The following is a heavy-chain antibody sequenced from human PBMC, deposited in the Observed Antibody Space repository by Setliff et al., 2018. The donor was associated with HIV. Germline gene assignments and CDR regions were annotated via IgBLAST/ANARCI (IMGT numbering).Heavy chain of an antibody. D-gene: IGHD3-22*01. V-gene: IGHV4-61*09. J-gene: IGHJ4*02. CDR3: ARGGPYYYDSSGYSLGY. Sequence: LSLTCTVSGGSISSGSYYWSWIRQPAGKGLEWIGHIYTSGSTNYNPSLKSRVTISVDTSKNQFSLKLSSVTAADTAVYYCARGGPYYYDSSGYSLGYWGQGTLVTVS. CDR2: IYTSGST. CDR1: GGSISSGSYY.